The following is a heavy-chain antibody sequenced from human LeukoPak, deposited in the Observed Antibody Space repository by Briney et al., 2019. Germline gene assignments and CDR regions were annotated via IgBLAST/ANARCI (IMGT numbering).Heavy chain of an antibody. V-gene: IGHV3-43D*04. CDR3: AKERDRVFDY. D-gene: IGHD3-10*01. CDR2: ITYDGGAT. Sequence: GGSLRLSCAASGFTFDDYAMHWVRQAPGKGLEWVSLITYDGGATFYADSAKGRFTISRDNSRNSLSLRMNSLKIEDSALYYCAKERDRVFDYWGQGTLVTVSS. CDR1: GFTFDDYA. J-gene: IGHJ4*02.